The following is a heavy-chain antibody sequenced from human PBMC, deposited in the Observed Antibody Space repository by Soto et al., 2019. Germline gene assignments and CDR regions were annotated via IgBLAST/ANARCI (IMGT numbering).Heavy chain of an antibody. CDR1: GFTFSDYY. Sequence: QVQLVESGGGLVQPGGSLRLSCAASGFTFSDYYMSWIRQAPGKGLEWVSYISSSSSYTNYADSVKGRFTISRDNAKNSLYLQMNSLRAEDTAVYYCARFGMTTVTTTRYYYYGMDVWGQGTTVTVSS. CDR2: ISSSSSYT. V-gene: IGHV3-11*06. CDR3: ARFGMTTVTTTRYYYYGMDV. D-gene: IGHD4-17*01. J-gene: IGHJ6*02.